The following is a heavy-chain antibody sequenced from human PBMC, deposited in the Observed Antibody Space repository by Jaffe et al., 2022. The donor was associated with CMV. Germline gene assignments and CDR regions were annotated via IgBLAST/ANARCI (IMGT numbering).Heavy chain of an antibody. CDR2: IWYDGSNK. D-gene: IGHD3-3*01. J-gene: IGHJ5*02. V-gene: IGHV3-33*08. Sequence: QVQLVESGGGVVQPGRSLRLSCAASGFTFSSYGMHWVRQAPGKGLEWVAVIWYDGSNKYYADSVKGRFTISRDNSKNTLYLQMNSLRAEDTAVYYCARGGDYDFWSGSNWFDPWGQGTLVTVSS. CDR1: GFTFSSYG. CDR3: ARGGDYDFWSGSNWFDP.